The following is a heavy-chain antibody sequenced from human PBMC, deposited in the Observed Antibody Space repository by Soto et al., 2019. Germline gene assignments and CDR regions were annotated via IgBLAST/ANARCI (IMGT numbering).Heavy chain of an antibody. CDR1: GGTFSSYA. D-gene: IGHD3-22*01. J-gene: IGHJ4*02. CDR2: IIPIFGTA. V-gene: IGHV1-69*13. Sequence: SVKLSCKASGGTFSSYAISWVRQAPGQGLEWMGGIIPIFGTANYAQKFQGRVTITADESTSTAYMELSSLRSEDTAVYYCARQGSSGYYFDYWGQGTLVTVSS. CDR3: ARQGSSGYYFDY.